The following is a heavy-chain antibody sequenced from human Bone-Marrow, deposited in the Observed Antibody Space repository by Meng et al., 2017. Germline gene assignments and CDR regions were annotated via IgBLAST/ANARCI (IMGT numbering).Heavy chain of an antibody. CDR1: GYTFTCYG. V-gene: IGHV1-18*01. Sequence: VQLVQSGAEVKKPGASLQVYCKASGYTFTCYGISWVRQAPGQGLEWMGWISAYNGNTNYAQKLQGRVAMTTDTSTSTAYMELRSLRSEDTAVYYCAREPGPRVGWFDPWGQGTLVTVSS. CDR2: ISAYNGNT. CDR3: AREPGPRVGWFDP. J-gene: IGHJ5*02. D-gene: IGHD1-26*01.